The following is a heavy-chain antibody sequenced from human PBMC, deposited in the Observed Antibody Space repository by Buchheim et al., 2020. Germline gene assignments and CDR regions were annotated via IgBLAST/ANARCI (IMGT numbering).Heavy chain of an antibody. Sequence: EVQLVESGGGLVQPGGSLRLSCAASGFTFSSYWMSWVRQAPGKGLEWVANIKQDGSEKYYVDSVKGRFTISRDNAKNSLYLQMNSLRAEDTAVYYCARDAQRDYYDSCGYPYMDVWGQGTT. J-gene: IGHJ6*03. CDR2: IKQDGSEK. V-gene: IGHV3-7*01. CDR3: ARDAQRDYYDSCGYPYMDV. D-gene: IGHD3-22*01. CDR1: GFTFSSYW.